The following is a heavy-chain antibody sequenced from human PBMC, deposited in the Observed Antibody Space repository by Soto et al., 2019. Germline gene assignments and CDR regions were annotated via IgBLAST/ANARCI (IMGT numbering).Heavy chain of an antibody. V-gene: IGHV1-69*13. Sequence: SVKVSCKASGGTFSSYAISWVRQAPGQGLEWMGGIIPIFGTANYAQKFQGRVTITADESTSTAYMELSSLRSEDTAVYYCARVSVAAKYYYYYYGMEVWGQGTTVTVSS. CDR3: ARVSVAAKYYYYYYGMEV. J-gene: IGHJ6*02. CDR1: GGTFSSYA. D-gene: IGHD6-19*01. CDR2: IIPIFGTA.